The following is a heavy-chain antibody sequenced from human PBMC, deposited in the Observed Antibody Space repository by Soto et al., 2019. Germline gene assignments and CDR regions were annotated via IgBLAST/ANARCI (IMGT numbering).Heavy chain of an antibody. V-gene: IGHV3-33*01. CDR3: ARDRRRITMVRGVINYYGMDV. CDR1: GFTFSSYG. Sequence: GGSLRLSCAASGFTFSSYGMHWVRQAPGKGLEWVAVIWYDGSNKYYADSVKGRFTISGDNSKNTLYLQMNSLRAEDTAVYYCARDRRRITMVRGVINYYGMDVWGQGTTVTVSS. CDR2: IWYDGSNK. J-gene: IGHJ6*02. D-gene: IGHD3-10*01.